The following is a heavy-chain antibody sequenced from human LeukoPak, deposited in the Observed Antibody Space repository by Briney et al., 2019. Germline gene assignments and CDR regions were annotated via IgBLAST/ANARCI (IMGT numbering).Heavy chain of an antibody. V-gene: IGHV3-30-3*01. CDR1: GFTFSSYA. D-gene: IGHD6-19*01. CDR2: ISYDGSNK. Sequence: GRSLRLSCAASGFTFSSYAMHWVRQAPGKGLEWVAVISYDGSNKHYADSVKGRFTISRDNSKNTLYLQMNSLRAEDTAVYYCARGSSGWYDIDYWGQGTLVTVSS. CDR3: ARGSSGWYDIDY. J-gene: IGHJ4*02.